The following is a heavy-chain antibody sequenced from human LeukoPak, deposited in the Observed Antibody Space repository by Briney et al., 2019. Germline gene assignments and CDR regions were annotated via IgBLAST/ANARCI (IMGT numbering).Heavy chain of an antibody. V-gene: IGHV3-30*02. CDR3: AKDILPYYYDSSGYYPDAFDI. CDR2: IRYDGSNK. Sequence: GGSLRLSCAASGFTFSSYGMHWVRQAPGKGLEWVAFIRYDGSNKYYADSVKGRFTISRDNSKNTLYLQMNSLRAEDTALYYCAKDILPYYYDSSGYYPDAFDIWGQGTMVTVSS. CDR1: GFTFSSYG. J-gene: IGHJ3*02. D-gene: IGHD3-22*01.